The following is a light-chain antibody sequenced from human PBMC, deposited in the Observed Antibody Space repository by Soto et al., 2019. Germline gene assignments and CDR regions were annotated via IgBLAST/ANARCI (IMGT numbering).Light chain of an antibody. CDR3: QPYKSFSLT. Sequence: DIQMTQSPSTLSASVGDRVTITCRASQSISSWLAWYQQKPGKAPKLLIYKASSLESGVPSRFSGSGSGTEFTLPIRRLEPYDFSIYYCQPYKSFSLTFGGGTKVEIK. CDR1: QSISSW. CDR2: KAS. J-gene: IGKJ4*01. V-gene: IGKV1-5*03.